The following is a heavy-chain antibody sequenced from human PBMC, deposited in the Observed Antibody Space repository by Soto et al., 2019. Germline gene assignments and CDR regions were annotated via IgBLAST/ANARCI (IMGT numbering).Heavy chain of an antibody. J-gene: IGHJ4*02. CDR3: ARDGRGYSYSLGRYFDY. CDR2: INPSGGST. CDR1: GYTLTGDY. V-gene: IGHV1-46*01. Sequence: ASVKGSCKGSGYTLTGDYVGWVRQAPGQGLEWMGIINPSGGSTSYAQKFQGRVTMTRDTSTSTVYMELSSLRSEDTAVYYCARDGRGYSYSLGRYFDYWGQGTLVTVSS. D-gene: IGHD5-18*01.